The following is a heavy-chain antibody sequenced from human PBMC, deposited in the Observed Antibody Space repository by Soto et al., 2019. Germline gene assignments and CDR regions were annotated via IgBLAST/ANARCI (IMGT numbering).Heavy chain of an antibody. D-gene: IGHD3-3*02. CDR2: IYWDDDT. CDR1: GFSLNASGVV. CDR3: AHRDRISTSDAFDM. Sequence: ITLKESGPTLVKPTPSLTLTCTFSGFSLNASGVVVGWIRQPPGTALEWLALIYWDDDTRYNPSLGGGLTIAKDTLRDQVGLTMTNLDPVDTATYYCAHRDRISTSDAFDMWGQGTMVTVSS. V-gene: IGHV2-5*02. J-gene: IGHJ3*02.